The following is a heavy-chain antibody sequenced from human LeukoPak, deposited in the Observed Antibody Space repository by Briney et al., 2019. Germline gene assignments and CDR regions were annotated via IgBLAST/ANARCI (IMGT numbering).Heavy chain of an antibody. Sequence: PGGSLRLSCAASGFTFSSYAMHWVRQAPGKGLEWVAVISYDGSNKYYADSVKGRFTISRDNSKNTLYLQMNSLRAEDTAVYYCAREAANGSGWYGAFDIWGQGTMVTVSS. CDR3: AREAANGSGWYGAFDI. V-gene: IGHV3-30*04. D-gene: IGHD6-19*01. CDR1: GFTFSSYA. J-gene: IGHJ3*02. CDR2: ISYDGSNK.